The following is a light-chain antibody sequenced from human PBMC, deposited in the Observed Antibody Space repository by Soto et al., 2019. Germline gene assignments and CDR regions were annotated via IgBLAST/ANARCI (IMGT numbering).Light chain of an antibody. CDR2: WAS. Sequence: DIAMTQSPDSLAVSLGERATINCRSSQSVSNSSNDKNYLAWYQQRPRQPPKLLFYWASTRDFGVADRFSGGGSETDFTLTISSLQAEDVAVYYCQQYYRNPLTFGGGTKVEI. V-gene: IGKV4-1*01. CDR1: QSVSNSSNDKNY. J-gene: IGKJ4*01. CDR3: QQYYRNPLT.